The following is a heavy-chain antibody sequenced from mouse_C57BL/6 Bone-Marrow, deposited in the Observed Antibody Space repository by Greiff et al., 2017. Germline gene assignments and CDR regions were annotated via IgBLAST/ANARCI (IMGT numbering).Heavy chain of an antibody. V-gene: IGHV5-15*01. D-gene: IGHD2-4*01. Sequence: EVQLVESGGGLVQPGGSLKLSCAASGFTFSDYGMAWVRQAPRKGLEWVAFISNVAYSIYYADTVTGRFTISRETAKNTLYLEMSSLRSEDTAMYYCARHDDYDVVAYWGQGTLVTVSA. CDR3: ARHDDYDVVAY. CDR1: GFTFSDYG. CDR2: ISNVAYSI. J-gene: IGHJ3*01.